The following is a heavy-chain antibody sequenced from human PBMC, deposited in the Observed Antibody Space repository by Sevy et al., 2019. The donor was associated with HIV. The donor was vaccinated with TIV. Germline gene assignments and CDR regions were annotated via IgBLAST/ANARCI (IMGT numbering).Heavy chain of an antibody. Sequence: ASVKVSCKASGYTFDNYGISWVRQAPGQGLKWMGWITAYNGNTNYPQNLQGRVTMTTDTSTSTAYMELTNLRSGDTDVYYCARDMGWQLLQIGMDFWGQGTTVTVSS. V-gene: IGHV1-18*01. CDR2: ITAYNGNT. D-gene: IGHD2-15*01. CDR1: GYTFDNYG. J-gene: IGHJ6*01. CDR3: ARDMGWQLLQIGMDF.